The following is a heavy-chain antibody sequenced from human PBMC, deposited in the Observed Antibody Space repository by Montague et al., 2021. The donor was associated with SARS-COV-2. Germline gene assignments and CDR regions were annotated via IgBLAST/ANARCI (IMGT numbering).Heavy chain of an antibody. CDR3: ARGDVVVVAASDDYYGMDV. D-gene: IGHD2-15*01. CDR1: GGSISSYY. J-gene: IGHJ6*02. CDR2: IYYSGST. V-gene: IGHV4-59*01. Sequence: SETLSLTCTVSGGSISSYYWSWIRQPPGKGLERIGYIYYSGSTNYNPSLKSRVTISVDTSKNQFALKLSSVTAADTAVYYCARGDVVVVAASDDYYGMDVWGQGTTVTVSS.